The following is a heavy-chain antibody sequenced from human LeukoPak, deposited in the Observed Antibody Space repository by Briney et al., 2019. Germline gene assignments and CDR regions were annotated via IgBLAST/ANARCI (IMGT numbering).Heavy chain of an antibody. Sequence: GGSLRLSCAASGFTFSDYSMNWVRQAPGKGLEWVSYISGSSDMKYYADSVNGRFSISRDNARNSLYLQMNSLRAEDTAVYYCARGFGLGGYNHDYWGQGILVTVSS. CDR1: GFTFSDYS. CDR3: ARGFGLGGYNHDY. CDR2: ISGSSDMK. D-gene: IGHD5-18*01. V-gene: IGHV3-48*01. J-gene: IGHJ4*02.